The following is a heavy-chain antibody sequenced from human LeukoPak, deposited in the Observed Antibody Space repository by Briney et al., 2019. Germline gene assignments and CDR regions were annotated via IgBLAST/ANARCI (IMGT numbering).Heavy chain of an antibody. J-gene: IGHJ6*02. D-gene: IGHD4-17*01. CDR1: GYTFTSYY. V-gene: IGHV1-46*01. CDR3: ARDLHQCFHDYGDYCYYYGMDV. CDR2: INPSGGST. Sequence: GASVKVSCKASGYTFTSYYMHWVRQAPGQGLEWMGIINPSGGSTSYAQKFQGRVTMTRDTSTSTVYMELSSLRSEDTAVYYCARDLHQCFHDYGDYCYYYGMDVWGQGTTVTVSS.